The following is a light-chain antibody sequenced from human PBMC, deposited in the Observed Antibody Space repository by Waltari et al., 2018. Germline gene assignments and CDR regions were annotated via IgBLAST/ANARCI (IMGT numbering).Light chain of an antibody. J-gene: IGLJ3*02. CDR2: STS. CDR3: LLCDGGPHWV. Sequence: QTVVTQERSLTVSPGGTVTLTCTSSTGTVPSGYYPNWFQQKPGQSPRALIFSTSNKPSWTPARFSGSLLGGKATLTLSGVQPEDEAEYFCLLCDGGPHWVFGGGTKLTVL. V-gene: IGLV7-43*01. CDR1: TGTVPSGYY.